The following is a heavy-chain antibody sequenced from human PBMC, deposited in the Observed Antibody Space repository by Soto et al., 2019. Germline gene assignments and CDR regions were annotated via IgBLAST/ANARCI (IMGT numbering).Heavy chain of an antibody. V-gene: IGHV1-69*13. CDR1: GGTFSSYA. CDR3: VLTVAVPSDY. D-gene: IGHD6-19*01. J-gene: IGHJ4*02. Sequence: GASVKVSCKASGGTFSSYAISWVRQAPGQGLEWMGGIIPIFGTANYAQKFQGRVKITADESTSTAYMELSSLRSEDTAVYYCVLTVAVPSDYWGQGTLVTVSS. CDR2: IIPIFGTA.